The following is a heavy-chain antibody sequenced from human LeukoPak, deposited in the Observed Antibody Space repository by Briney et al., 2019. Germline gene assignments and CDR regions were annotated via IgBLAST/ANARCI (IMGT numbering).Heavy chain of an antibody. D-gene: IGHD6-13*01. CDR3: AGRPLGQQLFDY. Sequence: SETLSLTCTVSGGSISSHYWSWIRQPPGKGLEWIGYIYYSGSTNYNPSLKSRVTISVDTSKNQFSLKLSSVTAADTAVYYCAGRPLGQQLFDYWGQGTLVTVSS. CDR1: GGSISSHY. CDR2: IYYSGST. J-gene: IGHJ4*02. V-gene: IGHV4-59*11.